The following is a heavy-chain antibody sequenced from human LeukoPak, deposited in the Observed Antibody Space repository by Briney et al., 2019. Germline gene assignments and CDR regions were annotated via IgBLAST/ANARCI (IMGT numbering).Heavy chain of an antibody. J-gene: IGHJ4*02. CDR2: ISGGGDRT. Sequence: GASLRLSCGASGFTFGTYAMSWVRQAPAKGLEWVSGISGGGDRTNYADSVKGRFTISRDNSNNTLYLQMNSLRTEDTAIYYCAKDRGQMTTVTNFDSWGQGTLVTVSS. CDR1: GFTFGTYA. CDR3: AKDRGQMTTVTNFDS. V-gene: IGHV3-23*01. D-gene: IGHD4-17*01.